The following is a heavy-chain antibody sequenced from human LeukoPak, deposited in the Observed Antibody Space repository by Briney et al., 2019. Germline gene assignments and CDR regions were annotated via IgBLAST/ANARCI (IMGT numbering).Heavy chain of an antibody. J-gene: IGHJ4*02. CDR1: GGTFSSYA. CDR2: IIPILGIA. Sequence: SVKVSCKAFGGTFSSYAISWVRQAPGQGLEWMGRIIPILGIANYAQKFQGRVTITADESTSTAYMELSSLRSEDTAVYYCATVITVVPAARSYFDYWGQGTLVTVSS. D-gene: IGHD2-2*01. CDR3: ATVITVVPAARSYFDY. V-gene: IGHV1-69*04.